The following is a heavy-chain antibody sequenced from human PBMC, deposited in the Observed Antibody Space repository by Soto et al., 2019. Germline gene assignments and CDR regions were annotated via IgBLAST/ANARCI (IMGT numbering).Heavy chain of an antibody. Sequence: ASVKVSCKAYGYTFTTYPMHWVRQAPGQRLEWIGWINAGNGNTKYSQKFQDRVIITRDTSASTAYMDLGSLRSEDTAVYYCARGIATGQLDPWGQGTLVTVSS. J-gene: IGHJ5*02. V-gene: IGHV1-3*01. D-gene: IGHD2-15*01. CDR3: ARGIATGQLDP. CDR1: GYTFTTYP. CDR2: INAGNGNT.